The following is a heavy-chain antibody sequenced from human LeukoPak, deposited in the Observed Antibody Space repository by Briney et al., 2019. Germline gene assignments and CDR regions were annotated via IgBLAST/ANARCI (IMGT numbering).Heavy chain of an antibody. CDR1: GGSINDYY. CDR3: AGVFSGRRPFEL. V-gene: IGHV4-59*03. D-gene: IGHD3-10*01. J-gene: IGHJ4*02. CDR2: IYYRGTS. Sequence: PSETLSLTCTVSGGSINDYYWNWLRQPPGKGLEWIGFIYYRGTSNDNPSLKRRVTTSIDTSNKQFSLNLSSVTAADTAIYYCAGVFSGRRPFELWGQGILVTVSS.